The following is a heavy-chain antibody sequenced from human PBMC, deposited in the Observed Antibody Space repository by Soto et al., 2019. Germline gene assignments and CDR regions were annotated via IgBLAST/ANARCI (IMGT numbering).Heavy chain of an antibody. V-gene: IGHV3-23*01. D-gene: IGHD2-15*01. Sequence: GGSLRLSCAASGFTFSSYAMSWVRQAPGKGLEWVSAISGSGGSTYYADSVKGRFTISRDNSKNTLYLQMNSLRAEDTAVYYCAKALSDIVVVVPAYSSDYWGKGTLVPVSS. J-gene: IGHJ4*02. CDR1: GFTFSSYA. CDR3: AKALSDIVVVVPAYSSDY. CDR2: ISGSGGST.